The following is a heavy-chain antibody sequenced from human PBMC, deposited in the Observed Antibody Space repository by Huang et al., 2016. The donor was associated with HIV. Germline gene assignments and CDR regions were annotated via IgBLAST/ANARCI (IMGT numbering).Heavy chain of an antibody. Sequence: EVQLVQSGVEVKKPGESLKISCKGSGFSFTSDWIGWVRQMPGKGLEWMVIIFPENSNTFYSPAFQGQVTISADKYTRTAYLQWSSLKASDSAIYYCAIHDSNDFTFDDWGQGTLVAVSS. CDR3: AIHDSNDFTFDD. CDR2: IFPENSNT. CDR1: GFSFTSDW. J-gene: IGHJ4*02. D-gene: IGHD5-18*01. V-gene: IGHV5-51*03.